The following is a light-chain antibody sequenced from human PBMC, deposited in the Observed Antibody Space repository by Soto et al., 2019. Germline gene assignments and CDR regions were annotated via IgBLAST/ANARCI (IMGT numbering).Light chain of an antibody. J-gene: IGKJ4*01. CDR3: QQYNNWPLT. CDR2: RAS. CDR1: QTIYSN. V-gene: IGKV3-15*01. Sequence: IVMTQSPATLSVSPGERAPLSCRAGQTIYSNVAWYQQRPGQAPRLLIYRASTRATGVPARFSGSGSGTEFTLTISSLQSEDFAVYYCQQYNNWPLTFGGGTKVDIK.